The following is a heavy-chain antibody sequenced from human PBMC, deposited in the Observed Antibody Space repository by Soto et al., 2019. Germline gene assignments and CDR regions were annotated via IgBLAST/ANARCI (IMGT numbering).Heavy chain of an antibody. CDR1: GFDFSDFY. CDR3: ARESRKSPTHGMDV. Sequence: QVHVVQSGGGLVKPGGSLRLSCAASGFDFSDFYMSWIRQAPGKGLEWVAYISGSGTIIFYSDSVKGRFSIPRGAPDNSVFLQMDSLRVDDTAVYYCARESRKSPTHGMDVWGQGTTVTVSS. J-gene: IGHJ6*02. V-gene: IGHV3-11*01. CDR2: ISGSGTII.